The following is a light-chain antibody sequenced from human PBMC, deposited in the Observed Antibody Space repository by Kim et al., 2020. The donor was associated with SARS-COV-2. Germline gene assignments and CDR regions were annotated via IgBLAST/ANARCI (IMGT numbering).Light chain of an antibody. V-gene: IGLV3-1*01. CDR3: QAWGSSALV. CDR2: QDD. Sequence: SYELTQPPVVSVSPGQTANIPCSGEKLGDKFVSWYQQRPGQSPLLVIHQDDKRPSGVPDRFSGSNSGNTATLTISGADAMDEADYSCQAWGSSALVFGGGTQLTVL. CDR1: KLGDKF. J-gene: IGLJ2*01.